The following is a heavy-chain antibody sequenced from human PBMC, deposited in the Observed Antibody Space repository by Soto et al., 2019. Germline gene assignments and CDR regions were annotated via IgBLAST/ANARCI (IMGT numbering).Heavy chain of an antibody. CDR3: AKKRVLVPAMYHFDY. CDR2: ISGDGGTT. J-gene: IGHJ4*02. CDR1: GFTFSSYA. Sequence: GGSLSLSWAASGFTFSSYAMNWVRQAPGKGLEWVSIISGDGGTTSYADSVKGRFTISRDNTKNTLYLQMNSLRAEDTAVYYCAKKRVLVPAMYHFDYWGQGTLVTVSS. D-gene: IGHD2-2*01. V-gene: IGHV3-23*01.